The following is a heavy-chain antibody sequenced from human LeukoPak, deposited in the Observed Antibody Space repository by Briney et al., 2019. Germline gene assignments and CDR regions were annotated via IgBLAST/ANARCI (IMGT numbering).Heavy chain of an antibody. D-gene: IGHD2-21*02. J-gene: IGHJ4*02. CDR3: ARGAPAYCGGDCYFADN. CDR2: ISSDGSST. Sequence: PGGSLRLPCATSALTFSAYWMHWVRQAPGKGLVWFSRISSDGSSTSYADSVKGRFTISRDNAKNTLYLQMNSLRAEDTAVYCCARGAPAYCGGDCYFADNWGQGTLVTVSS. V-gene: IGHV3-74*01. CDR1: ALTFSAYW.